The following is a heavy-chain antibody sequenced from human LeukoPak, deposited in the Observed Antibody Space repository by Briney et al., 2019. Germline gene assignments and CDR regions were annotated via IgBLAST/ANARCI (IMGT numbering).Heavy chain of an antibody. Sequence: GGSLRLSCAASGFTFSNYWMHWFRQAPGKGLVWVSRINSDGSSTDYADSVKGRFTISRDNAKNTLYLQMNSLRAEDTAVYYCARVPYCSSTGCFSWFDPWGQGTLVTVSS. CDR1: GFTFSNYW. CDR3: ARVPYCSSTGCFSWFDP. J-gene: IGHJ5*02. V-gene: IGHV3-74*01. D-gene: IGHD2-2*01. CDR2: INSDGSST.